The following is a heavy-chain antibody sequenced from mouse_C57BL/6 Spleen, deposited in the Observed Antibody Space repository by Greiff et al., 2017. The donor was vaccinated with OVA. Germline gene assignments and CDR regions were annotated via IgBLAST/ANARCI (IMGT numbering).Heavy chain of an antibody. CDR1: GYTFTSYW. J-gene: IGHJ3*01. Sequence: QVQLQQPGAELVKPGASVKLSCKASGYTFTSYWLQWVKQRPGQGLEWIGEIDPSDSYTNYNQKFKGKATLTVDTSSSTAYMQLSSLTSEDSAVYYCAVYYGYDGYWGQGTLVTVSA. D-gene: IGHD2-2*01. CDR2: IDPSDSYT. V-gene: IGHV1-50*01. CDR3: AVYYGYDGY.